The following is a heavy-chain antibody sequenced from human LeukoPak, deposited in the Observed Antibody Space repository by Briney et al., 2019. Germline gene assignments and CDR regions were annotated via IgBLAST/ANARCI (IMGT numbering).Heavy chain of an antibody. CDR2: VSGRDDST. CDR3: AKWGDYDILTGYYDSDY. V-gene: IGHV3-23*01. J-gene: IGHJ4*02. D-gene: IGHD3-9*01. CDR1: RFTFSNYA. Sequence: GASLRLSCAASRFTFSNYAMSWVRQAPGKGLEWVSAVSGRDDSTYYADSVKGRFTISRDTSKNTLYLQMNSLRAEDTAVYYCAKWGDYDILTGYYDSDYWGQGTLVTVSS.